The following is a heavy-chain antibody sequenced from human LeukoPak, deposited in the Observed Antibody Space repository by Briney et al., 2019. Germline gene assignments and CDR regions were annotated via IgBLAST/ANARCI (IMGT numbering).Heavy chain of an antibody. CDR3: ARDTLNYDSSGYYGFDY. CDR2: FDPEDGNT. Sequence: GASVKVSCKVSGYTLTELSMHWVRQAPGKGLEWMGGFDPEDGNTNYAQKLQGRVTMTTDTSTSTAYMELRSLRSDDTAVYYCARDTLNYDSSGYYGFDYWGQGTLVTVSS. D-gene: IGHD3-22*01. J-gene: IGHJ4*02. CDR1: GYTLTELS. V-gene: IGHV1-24*01.